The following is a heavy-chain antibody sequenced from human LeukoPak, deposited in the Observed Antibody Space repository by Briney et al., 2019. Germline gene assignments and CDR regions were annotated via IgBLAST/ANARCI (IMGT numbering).Heavy chain of an antibody. CDR1: GGSISSYY. CDR3: ARHVLAAAGPFDP. CDR2: IYYSGST. D-gene: IGHD6-13*01. J-gene: IGHJ5*02. Sequence: SETLSLTCTVSGGSISSYYWSWIRQPPGKGLEWIGYIYYSGSTNYNPSLKSRVTISVDTSKNQFSLKLSSVTAADTAVYYRARHVLAAAGPFDPWGQGTLVTVSS. V-gene: IGHV4-59*08.